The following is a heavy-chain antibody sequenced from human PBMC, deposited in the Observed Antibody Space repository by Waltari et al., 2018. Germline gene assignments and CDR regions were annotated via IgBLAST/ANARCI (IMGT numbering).Heavy chain of an antibody. Sequence: QVQLVQSGAEVKKPGASVKVPCKASGYMFTGNYTHWVRQAPGQGPEWMGWINPNSGGTHYAQMFQGRVTMTRDTPLSTAYMELSRLRSDDTAVYYCARDRGYGGNSGAFDIWGQGTMVTVSS. J-gene: IGHJ3*02. CDR3: ARDRGYGGNSGAFDI. CDR2: INPNSGGT. CDR1: GYMFTGNY. V-gene: IGHV1-2*02. D-gene: IGHD5-12*01.